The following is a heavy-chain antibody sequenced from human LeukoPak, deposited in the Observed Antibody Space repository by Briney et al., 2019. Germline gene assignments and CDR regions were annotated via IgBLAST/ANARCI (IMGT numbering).Heavy chain of an antibody. CDR2: FDPEDGET. J-gene: IGHJ4*02. CDR1: GYTLTELS. D-gene: IGHD6-13*01. V-gene: IGHV1-24*01. CDR3: ASTTSSSWYCFDY. Sequence: ASVKVSCRVSGYTLTELSMHWVRQAPGKGLEWMGGFDPEDGETIYAQKFQGRVTMTEDTSTDTAYMELSSLRSEDTAMYYCASTTSSSWYCFDYWGQGTLVTVSS.